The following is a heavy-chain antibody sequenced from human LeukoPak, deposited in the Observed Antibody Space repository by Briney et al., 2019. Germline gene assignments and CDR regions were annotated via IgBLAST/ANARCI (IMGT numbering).Heavy chain of an antibody. Sequence: ASVKVSCKASGGTFSSYAISWVRQAPGQGLEWMERVIPILGIANYAQKFQGRVTITADKSTSTAYMELSSLRSEDTAVYYCARSRALAAAGHFDYWGQGTLVTVSS. D-gene: IGHD6-13*01. V-gene: IGHV1-69*04. CDR3: ARSRALAAAGHFDY. J-gene: IGHJ4*02. CDR1: GGTFSSYA. CDR2: VIPILGIA.